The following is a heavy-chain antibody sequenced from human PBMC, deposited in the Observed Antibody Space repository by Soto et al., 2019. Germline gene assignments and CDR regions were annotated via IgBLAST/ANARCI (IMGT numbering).Heavy chain of an antibody. Sequence: TGGSLRLSCAASGFTFSSYSMNWVRQAPGKGLEWVSYISSSSSTIYYADSVKGRFTISRDNAKNSLYLQMNSLRAEDTAVYYCASPLPITGTTNAFDIWGQGTMVTVSS. J-gene: IGHJ3*02. CDR2: ISSSSSTI. D-gene: IGHD1-20*01. CDR3: ASPLPITGTTNAFDI. CDR1: GFTFSSYS. V-gene: IGHV3-48*01.